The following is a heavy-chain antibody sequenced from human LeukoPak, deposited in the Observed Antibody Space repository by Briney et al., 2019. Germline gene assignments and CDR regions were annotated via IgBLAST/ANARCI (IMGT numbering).Heavy chain of an antibody. Sequence: SETPSLTCTVSGGSISSYYWSCSPHPPGKGLEWIGYIYYSGSTNYNPSLKSRVTISVDTSKNQFSLKLSSVTAADTAVYYCARGTIGGLLFRFDYWGQGTLVTVSS. CDR2: IYYSGST. D-gene: IGHD2-21*02. V-gene: IGHV4-59*01. CDR1: GGSISSYY. CDR3: ARGTIGGLLFRFDY. J-gene: IGHJ4*02.